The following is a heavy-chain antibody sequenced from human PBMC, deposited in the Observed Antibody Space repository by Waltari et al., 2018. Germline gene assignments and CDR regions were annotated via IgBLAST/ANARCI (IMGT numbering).Heavy chain of an antibody. CDR3: ARGLGSCWYYFDY. J-gene: IGHJ4*02. Sequence: QVQLQESGPGLVKPSETLSLTCTVSGGSISSYYWSWIRQPPGKGLEWIGYIYYSGSTNYNPSLKSRVTISVDTSKNQFSLKLSSVTAADTAVYYCARGLGSCWYYFDYWGQGTLVTVSS. D-gene: IGHD6-19*01. CDR2: IYYSGST. V-gene: IGHV4-59*01. CDR1: GGSISSYY.